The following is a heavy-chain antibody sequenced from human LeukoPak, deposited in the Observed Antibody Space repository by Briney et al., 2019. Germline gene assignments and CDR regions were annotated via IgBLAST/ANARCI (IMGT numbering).Heavy chain of an antibody. CDR1: GFTFDDYA. V-gene: IGHV3-20*04. Sequence: GGSLRLSCAASGFTFDDYAMTWVRQAPGKGLEWVSGINWNGADTGYADSVKGRFSISRDNTKKVLYLQMNSLRADDTALYYCARHGGIAVAGSKFDYWGQGTLVTVSS. J-gene: IGHJ4*02. D-gene: IGHD6-19*01. CDR3: ARHGGIAVAGSKFDY. CDR2: INWNGADT.